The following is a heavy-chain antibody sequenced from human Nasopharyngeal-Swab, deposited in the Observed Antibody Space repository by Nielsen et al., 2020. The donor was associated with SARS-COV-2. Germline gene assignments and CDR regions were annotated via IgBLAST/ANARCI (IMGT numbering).Heavy chain of an antibody. J-gene: IGHJ4*02. Sequence: VLQAPGKGLVWVSRINSDGSSTSYADSVKGRFTISRDNAKNTLYLQMNSLRAEDTAVYYCARDLLWFGETLDYWGQGTLVTVSS. V-gene: IGHV3-74*01. CDR3: ARDLLWFGETLDY. D-gene: IGHD3-10*01. CDR2: INSDGSST.